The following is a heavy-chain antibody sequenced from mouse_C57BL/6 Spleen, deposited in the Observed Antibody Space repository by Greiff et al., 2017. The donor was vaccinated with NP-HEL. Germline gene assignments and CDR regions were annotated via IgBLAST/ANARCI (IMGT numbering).Heavy chain of an antibody. CDR2: IYPGDGDT. D-gene: IGHD1-1*01. CDR3: AREGDYGSSPWAMDY. CDR1: GYAFSSYW. V-gene: IGHV1-80*01. J-gene: IGHJ4*01. Sequence: VKLMESGAELVKPGASVKISCKASGYAFSSYWMNWVKQRPGKGLEWIGQIYPGDGDTNYNGKFKGKATLTADKSSSTAYMQLSSLTSEDSAVYFCAREGDYGSSPWAMDYWGQGTSVTVSS.